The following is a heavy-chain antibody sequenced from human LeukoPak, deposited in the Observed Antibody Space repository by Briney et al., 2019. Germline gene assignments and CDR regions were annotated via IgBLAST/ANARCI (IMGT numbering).Heavy chain of an antibody. CDR3: ARANSSGWYVESFDY. V-gene: IGHV3-48*03. CDR2: ISSSGSTI. J-gene: IGHJ4*02. D-gene: IGHD6-19*01. CDR1: GFTFSSYE. Sequence: GGSLRLSCAASGFTFSSYEMNWVRQAPGKGLEWVSYISSSGSTIYYADSVKGRFTISRDSAKNSLYLQMNSLRAEDTTVYYCARANSSGWYVESFDYWGQGTLVTVSS.